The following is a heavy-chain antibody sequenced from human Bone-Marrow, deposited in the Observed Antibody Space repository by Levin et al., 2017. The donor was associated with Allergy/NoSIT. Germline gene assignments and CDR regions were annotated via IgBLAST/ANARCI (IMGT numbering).Heavy chain of an antibody. CDR1: GFTFSDYY. Sequence: GGSLRLSCAASGFTFSDYYMSWIRQAPGKGLEWVSYISSSGSTIYYADSVKGRFTISRDNAKNSLYLQMNSLRAEDTAVYYCARDLVVPAASYYYYGMDGWGQGTTVTVSS. V-gene: IGHV3-11*01. CDR2: ISSSGSTI. J-gene: IGHJ6*02. CDR3: ARDLVVPAASYYYYGMDG. D-gene: IGHD2-2*01.